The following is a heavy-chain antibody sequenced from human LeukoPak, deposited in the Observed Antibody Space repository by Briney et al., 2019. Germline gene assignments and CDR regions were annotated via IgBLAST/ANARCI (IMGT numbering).Heavy chain of an antibody. CDR1: GASISSGGYY. CDR3: ARTSGSGYESFDY. D-gene: IGHD5-12*01. CDR2: IYYIGTT. J-gene: IGHJ4*02. Sequence: SQTLSLTCTVSGASISSGGYYWSWIRQHPGKGLEWIGYIYYIGTTYYNPSLKSRVAISADTSKNQFSLRLNSVTAADTAVFYCARTSGSGYESFDYWGQGTLVTVSS. V-gene: IGHV4-31*03.